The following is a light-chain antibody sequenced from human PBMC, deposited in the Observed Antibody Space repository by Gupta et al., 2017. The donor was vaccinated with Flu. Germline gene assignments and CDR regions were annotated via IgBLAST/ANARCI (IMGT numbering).Light chain of an antibody. V-gene: IGKV2-30*01. CDR1: ESLVTITGDTY. CDR2: KGS. Sequence: VILGQPASISYRSSESLVTITGDTYMNWFQLRLGQSPRRLIYKGSNRDSGVPDRFSGSGSGTDFTLKISSVEAEDVGVYYCRQCEAIPWTFGQGTRVELK. J-gene: IGKJ1*01. CDR3: RQCEAIPWT.